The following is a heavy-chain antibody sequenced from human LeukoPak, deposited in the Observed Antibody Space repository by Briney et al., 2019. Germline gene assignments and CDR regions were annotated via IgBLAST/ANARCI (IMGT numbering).Heavy chain of an antibody. D-gene: IGHD3-10*01. V-gene: IGHV3-48*01. J-gene: IGHJ4*02. CDR3: ARDSTGYYGSGSYFLSG. CDR1: GFTFSSYS. CDR2: ISSSSSTI. Sequence: GGSLRLSCAASGFTFSSYSMNWVRRAPGKGLEWVSYISSSSSTIYYADSVKGRFTISRDNAKNSLYLQMNSLRAEDTAVYYCARDSTGYYGSGSYFLSGWGQGTLVTVSS.